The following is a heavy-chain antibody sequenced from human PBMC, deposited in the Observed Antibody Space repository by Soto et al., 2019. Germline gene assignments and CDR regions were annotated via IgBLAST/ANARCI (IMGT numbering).Heavy chain of an antibody. D-gene: IGHD3-10*01. V-gene: IGHV3-21*01. Sequence: GGSLRLSCAASAFPFSSYSMDWVRQAPGKRLEWVSSISSSSSYIYYAESVKGRCTISRDNAKNSLDLQMNSLRAEYTAVYYCARSLSYYYGSGSYYYYNWFDPWGQATLVTVSS. J-gene: IGHJ5*02. CDR3: ARSLSYYYGSGSYYYYNWFDP. CDR2: ISSSSSYI. CDR1: AFPFSSYS.